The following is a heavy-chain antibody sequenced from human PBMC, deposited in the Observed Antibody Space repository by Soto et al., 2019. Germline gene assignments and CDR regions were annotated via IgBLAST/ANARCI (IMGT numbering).Heavy chain of an antibody. J-gene: IGHJ4*02. CDR1: GGTFSTYI. D-gene: IGHD3-22*01. Sequence: VPLVQSGAEVKKPGSSVKVSCKVSGGTFSTYIISWVRQAPGQGLEWMGGIIPIFGTANYAQKFQGKVTITADKSTSTAYMELSSLRSEDTAIYYCAREDSSGYRFDYWGQGTLVTVST. CDR3: AREDSSGYRFDY. CDR2: IIPIFGTA. V-gene: IGHV1-69*06.